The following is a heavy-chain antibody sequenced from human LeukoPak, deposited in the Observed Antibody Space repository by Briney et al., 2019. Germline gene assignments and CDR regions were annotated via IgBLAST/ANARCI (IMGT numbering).Heavy chain of an antibody. J-gene: IGHJ4*02. Sequence: PGGSLRLSCAASGLTFSDDGMNWVRQAPGKGLDWVAVVLEDGSYQYYADSVKGRFTISRDNSKNTLFLQMNSLRGEDTAMYYCARVQGGGFRTADYWAQGALVPVS. CDR3: ARVQGGGFRTADY. CDR1: GLTFSDDG. CDR2: VLEDGSYQ. V-gene: IGHV3-30*03. D-gene: IGHD1-14*01.